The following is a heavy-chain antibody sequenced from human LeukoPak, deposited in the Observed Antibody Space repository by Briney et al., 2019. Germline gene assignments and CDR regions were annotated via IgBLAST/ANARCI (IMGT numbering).Heavy chain of an antibody. V-gene: IGHV3-23*01. CDR2: ISGSGGST. CDR1: GITFSSHA. D-gene: IGHD4-17*01. J-gene: IGHJ4*02. CDR3: AKSDYGDYFDF. Sequence: GGSLRLSCAASGITFSSHAMSWVRQAPGKGLEWVSLISGSGGSTYYADSVKGRFTISRDNSKNTLFLQMNSLRAEDTAVYYCAKSDYGDYFDFWGQGTLVTVSS.